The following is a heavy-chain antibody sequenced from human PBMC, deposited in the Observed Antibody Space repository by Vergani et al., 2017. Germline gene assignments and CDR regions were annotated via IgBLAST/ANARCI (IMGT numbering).Heavy chain of an antibody. CDR3: ARASAYSSIFLWYYFDY. V-gene: IGHV3-48*01. CDR2: ISSSSSTI. Sequence: EVQLVESGGGLVQPGGSLRLSCAASGFTFSSYSMNWVRQAPGKGLGWVSYISSSSSTIYYADSVKGRFTISRDNAKNSLYLQMNSLRAEDTAVYYGARASAYSSIFLWYYFDYWGQGTLVTVSS. CDR1: GFTFSSYS. D-gene: IGHD6-13*01. J-gene: IGHJ4*02.